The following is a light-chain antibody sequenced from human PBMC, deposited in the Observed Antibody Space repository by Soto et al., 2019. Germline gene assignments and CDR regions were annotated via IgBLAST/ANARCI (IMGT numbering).Light chain of an antibody. CDR3: GSYASGGAYV. CDR2: DVS. J-gene: IGLJ1*01. CDR1: SSDVGGYNY. V-gene: IGLV2-14*01. Sequence: QSVLTQPASVSGSPGQSITISCTGTSSDVGGYNYVSWYQQHPGKAPKLIIYDVSNRPSGVSNRFSGSKSGNTASLTISGLQAEDEADYYCGSYASGGAYVFGTGTKVTVL.